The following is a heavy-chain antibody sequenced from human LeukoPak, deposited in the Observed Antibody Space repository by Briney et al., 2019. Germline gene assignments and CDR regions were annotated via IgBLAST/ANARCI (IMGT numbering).Heavy chain of an antibody. Sequence: GGSLRLSCVASGCSFSSYWMSWVRQAPGKGLEWVGNIKEDGSEKNYVHSVTRAFTISKNNAKNSLYLQMNILRAEDTAVYYCARKDSRPMTLDYWGQGTLVTVSS. D-gene: IGHD3-22*01. J-gene: IGHJ4*02. V-gene: IGHV3-7*01. CDR1: GCSFSSYW. CDR2: IKEDGSEK. CDR3: ARKDSRPMTLDY.